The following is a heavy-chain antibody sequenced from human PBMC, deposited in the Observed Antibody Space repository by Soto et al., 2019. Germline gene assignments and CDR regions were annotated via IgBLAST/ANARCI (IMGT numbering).Heavy chain of an antibody. CDR1: GYTLTELS. D-gene: IGHD2-15*01. Sequence: ASVKVSCKVSGYTLTELSMHSVRQAPGKGLEWMGGFDPEDGETIYAQKFQGRVTMTEDTSTDTAYMELSSLRSEDTAVYYCATSVGCSGGSCYSYAFDIWGQGTMVTVSS. J-gene: IGHJ3*02. V-gene: IGHV1-24*01. CDR3: ATSVGCSGGSCYSYAFDI. CDR2: FDPEDGET.